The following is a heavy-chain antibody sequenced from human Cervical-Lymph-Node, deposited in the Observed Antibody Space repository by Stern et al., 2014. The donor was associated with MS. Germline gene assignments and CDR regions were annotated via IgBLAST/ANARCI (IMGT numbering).Heavy chain of an antibody. CDR2: INTKTGIP. D-gene: IGHD1-26*01. J-gene: IGHJ4*02. CDR1: GYTFTDYG. V-gene: IGHV7-4-1*02. Sequence: QVQLEQSGSELKKPGASVKVSCKASGYTFTDYGINWVRQAPGQGLEWMGWINTKTGIPTYAQAFTGRFVFSFDSSASTAYLHISGLKADDTAVYYCARLRVGDITRDYWGQGTLVTVSS. CDR3: ARLRVGDITRDY.